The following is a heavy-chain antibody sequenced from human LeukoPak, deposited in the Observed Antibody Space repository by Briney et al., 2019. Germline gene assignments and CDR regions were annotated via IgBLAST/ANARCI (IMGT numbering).Heavy chain of an antibody. CDR2: IHYSGNT. D-gene: IGHD2-8*02. J-gene: IGHJ4*02. V-gene: IGHV4-59*12. CDR1: GASISSYY. Sequence: SETLSLTCTVSGASISSYYWSWIRQPPGKGLEWIGHIHYSGNTDYNPSLKSRATTSIDTSKNQISLKVTSVTAADTAVYYCTSLPRADTGAHGQFDYWGQGILVSVSS. CDR3: TSLPRADTGAHGQFDY.